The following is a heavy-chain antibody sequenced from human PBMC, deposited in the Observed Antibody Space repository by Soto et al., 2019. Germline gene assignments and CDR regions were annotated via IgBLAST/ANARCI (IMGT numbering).Heavy chain of an antibody. J-gene: IGHJ1*01. Sequence: EVQLLESGGGLVQPGGSLRLSCAAPGLTFSNYGMTWVRQAPGKGLEWVSAISGSGDTYNVDSLKGRFSISRDNSKSTLFLQMNSLRAEDTAVYYCATYGGDSGGFEYFKHWGQGTLVTVSS. CDR2: ISGSGDT. CDR1: GLTFSNYG. D-gene: IGHD2-21*02. CDR3: ATYGGDSGGFEYFKH. V-gene: IGHV3-23*01.